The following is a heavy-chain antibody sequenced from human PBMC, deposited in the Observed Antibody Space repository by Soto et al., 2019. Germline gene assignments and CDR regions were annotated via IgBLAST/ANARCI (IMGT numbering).Heavy chain of an antibody. CDR3: ARVYNWNDGAFDI. V-gene: IGHV1-2*04. CDR2: INPNSGGT. J-gene: IGHJ3*02. Sequence: ASVKVSCKASGYTFTGYYMHWVRQAPGQGLEWMGWINPNSGGTNYAQKFQGWVTMTRDTSISTAYMELSRLRSDDTAVYYCARVYNWNDGAFDIWGQGTMVTVSS. CDR1: GYTFTGYY. D-gene: IGHD1-1*01.